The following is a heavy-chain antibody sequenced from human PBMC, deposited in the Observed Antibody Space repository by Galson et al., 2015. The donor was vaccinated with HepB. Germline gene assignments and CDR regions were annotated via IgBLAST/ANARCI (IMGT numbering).Heavy chain of an antibody. Sequence: LSLTCTVSGGSISSYYWSWIRQPPGKGLEWIGYIYYSGSTNYNPSLKSRVTISVDTSKNQFSLKLSSVTAADTAVYYCARVVSSGYQKGYFDYWGQGTLVTVSS. CDR1: GGSISSYY. J-gene: IGHJ4*02. V-gene: IGHV4-59*01. CDR2: IYYSGST. CDR3: ARVVSSGYQKGYFDY. D-gene: IGHD6-19*01.